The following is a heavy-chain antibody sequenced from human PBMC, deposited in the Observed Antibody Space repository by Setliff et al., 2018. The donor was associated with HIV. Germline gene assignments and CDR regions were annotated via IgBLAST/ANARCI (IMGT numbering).Heavy chain of an antibody. Sequence: SETLSLTCAVSGYSISSNFLWGWVRQPPGQGLEWIGSIHHAGSTYYNPPLKSRVRISLDTSKNQFSLKLSSVTAADTAVYCCARHDCGGNCDINWFDPWGQGTLVTVSS. V-gene: IGHV4-38-2*01. CDR3: ARHDCGGNCDINWFDP. CDR2: IHHAGST. J-gene: IGHJ5*02. D-gene: IGHD2-21*02. CDR1: GYSISSNFL.